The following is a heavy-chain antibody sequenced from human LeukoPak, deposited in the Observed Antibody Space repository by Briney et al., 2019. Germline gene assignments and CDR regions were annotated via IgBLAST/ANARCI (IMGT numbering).Heavy chain of an antibody. Sequence: GGSLRLSCAASGFTFSLSAMSWVRQALGKGLEWVANINEDGSETHYVDSVKGRFTISRDNAKNSLYLQMNSLRAEDTAIYYCARHRCPSSWGPGTVVTVSS. V-gene: IGHV3-7*03. CDR3: ARHRCPSS. J-gene: IGHJ3*01. D-gene: IGHD6-13*01. CDR2: INEDGSET. CDR1: GFTFSLSA.